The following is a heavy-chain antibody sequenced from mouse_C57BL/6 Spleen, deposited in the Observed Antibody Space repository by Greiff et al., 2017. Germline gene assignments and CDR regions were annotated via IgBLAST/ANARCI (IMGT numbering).Heavy chain of an antibody. Sequence: QVQLQQPGAELVKPGASVKLSCKASGYTFTSYWMHWVKQRPGQGLEWIGMIHPHSGSTNYNEKFKSKATLTVAKSSSTAYMQLSSLTSEDSAVYYCARKGSSSDYWGQGTTLTVSS. D-gene: IGHD1-1*01. J-gene: IGHJ2*01. CDR3: ARKGSSSDY. CDR2: IHPHSGST. V-gene: IGHV1-64*01. CDR1: GYTFTSYW.